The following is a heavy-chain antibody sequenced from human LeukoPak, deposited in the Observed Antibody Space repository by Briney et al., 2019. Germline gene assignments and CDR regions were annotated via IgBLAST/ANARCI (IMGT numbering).Heavy chain of an antibody. CDR1: GYSFTSYW. J-gene: IGHJ3*02. Sequence: GESLQISCKGSGYSFTSYWIGWVRQMPGRGLEWMGIIYPGDSDTRYSPSFQGQVTISADKSISTAYLQWSSLKASDTAMYYCARLHPVVPAAIEGAFDIWGQGTMVTVSS. CDR3: ARLHPVVPAAIEGAFDI. V-gene: IGHV5-51*01. CDR2: IYPGDSDT. D-gene: IGHD2-2*01.